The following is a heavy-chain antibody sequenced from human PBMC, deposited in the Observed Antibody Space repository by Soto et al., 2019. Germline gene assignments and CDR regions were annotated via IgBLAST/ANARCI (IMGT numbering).Heavy chain of an antibody. CDR2: IDPSDSYT. V-gene: IGHV5-10-1*01. J-gene: IGHJ6*02. CDR1: GYSFTSYW. CDR3: ARREVTAPPNYYYYGMDV. D-gene: IGHD2-21*02. Sequence: PGESLKISCKGSGYSFTSYWISWVRQMPGKGLEWMGRIDPSDSYTNYSPSFQGHVTISADKSISTAYLQWSSLKASDTAMYYCARREVTAPPNYYYYGMDVWGQGTTVTVSS.